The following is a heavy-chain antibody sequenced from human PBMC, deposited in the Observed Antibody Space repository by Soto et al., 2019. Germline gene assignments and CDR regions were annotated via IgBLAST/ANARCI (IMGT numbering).Heavy chain of an antibody. V-gene: IGHV4-39*01. CDR1: GGSISSSSYY. Sequence: SETLSLTCSVSGGSISSSSYYWGWIRQPPGKGLEWIGSIYYSGSTYYNPSLKSRVTISVDTSKNQFSLKLSSVTAADTAVYYCARRLYYDSSGFEGGGMDVWGQGTTVTVSS. J-gene: IGHJ6*02. CDR3: ARRLYYDSSGFEGGGMDV. CDR2: IYYSGST. D-gene: IGHD3-22*01.